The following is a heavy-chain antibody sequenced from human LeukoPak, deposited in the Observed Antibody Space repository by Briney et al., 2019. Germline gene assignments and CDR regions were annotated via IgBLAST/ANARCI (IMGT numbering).Heavy chain of an antibody. CDR1: GYTFTSYG. V-gene: IGHV1-18*01. Sequence: GESLKISCKASGYTFTSYGISWVRQAPGQGLEWMGWISAYNGNTNYAQKLQGRVTMTTDTSTSTAYMELRSLRSDDTAVYYCARDNRPDIVATPGYWGQGTLVTVSS. J-gene: IGHJ4*02. CDR3: ARDNRPDIVATPGY. CDR2: ISAYNGNT. D-gene: IGHD5-12*01.